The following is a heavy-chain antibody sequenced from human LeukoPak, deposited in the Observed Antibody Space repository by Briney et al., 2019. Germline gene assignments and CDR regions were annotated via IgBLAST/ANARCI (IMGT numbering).Heavy chain of an antibody. D-gene: IGHD3-9*01. J-gene: IGHJ6*04. CDR3: ARASLRYFDWLLGTGMDV. Sequence: GGSLRLSCAASGFTFSSYEMNWVRQAPGKGLEWVSYISSSGSTIYYADSVKGRLTISRDNAKNSLYLQMNSLRAEDTAVYYCARASLRYFDWLLGTGMDVWGKGTTVTVSS. V-gene: IGHV3-48*03. CDR2: ISSSGSTI. CDR1: GFTFSSYE.